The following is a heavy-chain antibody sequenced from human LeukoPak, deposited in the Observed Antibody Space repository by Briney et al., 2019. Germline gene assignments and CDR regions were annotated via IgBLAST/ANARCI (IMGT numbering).Heavy chain of an antibody. J-gene: IGHJ4*02. D-gene: IGHD2/OR15-2a*01. CDR3: VRLYAY. CDR2: ITGDGSST. CDR1: GFTFSNYF. Sequence: PGGSLRLSCTASGFTFSNYFMHWVRQVPGEGPVWVSRITGDGSSTSYADSVKGRFTISRDNAKNTLCLQMNSLRAEDTALYYCVRLYAYWGQGTLVTVSS. V-gene: IGHV3-74*01.